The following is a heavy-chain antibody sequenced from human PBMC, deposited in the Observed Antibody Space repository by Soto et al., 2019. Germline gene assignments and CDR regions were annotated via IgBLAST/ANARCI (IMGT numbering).Heavy chain of an antibody. CDR3: AKNQGVELVPLATVDWFDP. Sequence: GGSLRLSCAASGFIFENFGMSWVRQAPGKGLEWISSISGSGFKKYYADSVKGRFTISRDNSKSTVYLELNNLSAEDTAVYHCAKNQGVELVPLATVDWFDPWGQGSVVTV. J-gene: IGHJ5*02. D-gene: IGHD1-26*01. CDR2: ISGSGFKK. V-gene: IGHV3-23*01. CDR1: GFIFENFG.